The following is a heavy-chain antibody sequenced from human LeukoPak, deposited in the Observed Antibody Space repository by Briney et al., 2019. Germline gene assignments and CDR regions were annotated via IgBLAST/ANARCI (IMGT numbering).Heavy chain of an antibody. CDR2: IYHSGST. D-gene: IGHD3-3*01. J-gene: IGHJ6*03. Sequence: SETLSLTCTVSGYSISSGYYWGWIRQPPGKGLEWIGSIYHSGSTYYNPSLKSRVTISVDTSKNQFSLKLSSVTAADTAVYYCARVENYYMHVWGKGTTVTVSS. V-gene: IGHV4-38-2*02. CDR3: ARVENYYMHV. CDR1: GYSISSGYY.